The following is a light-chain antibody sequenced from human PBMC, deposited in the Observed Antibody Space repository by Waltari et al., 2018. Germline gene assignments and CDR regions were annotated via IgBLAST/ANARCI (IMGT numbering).Light chain of an antibody. J-gene: IGKJ4*01. CDR3: QQYDSVFALT. Sequence: DIQMTQFPSTLSASVGDRITITCRASQSISVWLAWYQQKPGKAPKLLIYKASTLESGVPSRFSGSGSGTEFTLTISSPQSEDFATYFCQQYDSVFALTFGGGTKVEIK. CDR2: KAS. CDR1: QSISVW. V-gene: IGKV1-5*03.